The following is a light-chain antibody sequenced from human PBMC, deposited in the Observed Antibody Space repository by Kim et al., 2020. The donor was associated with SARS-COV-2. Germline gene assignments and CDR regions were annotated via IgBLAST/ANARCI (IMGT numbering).Light chain of an antibody. CDR2: RNN. CDR3: AAWDDSLSGVV. CDR1: SSNTGSNY. Sequence: GKRVPLSCSGSSSNTGSNYVYWYQQLPGTAPKLLIYRNNQRPSGVPDRFSGSKSGTSASLAISGLRSEDEADYYCAAWDDSLSGVVFGGGTQLTVL. V-gene: IGLV1-47*01. J-gene: IGLJ2*01.